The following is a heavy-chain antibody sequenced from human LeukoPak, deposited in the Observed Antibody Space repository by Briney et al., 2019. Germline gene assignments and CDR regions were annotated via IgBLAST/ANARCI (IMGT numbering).Heavy chain of an antibody. V-gene: IGHV3-7*01. Sequence: PGGSLRLSCAASGFTFSSYWMNWVRQAPGKGLEWVANINQDGSAKYYVDSVKGRFTLSRDSAMNSLFLQMNSLRAEDTAVYYCARDVHGGVFDYWGQGTLVTVSS. J-gene: IGHJ4*02. D-gene: IGHD4-23*01. CDR3: ARDVHGGVFDY. CDR2: INQDGSAK. CDR1: GFTFSSYW.